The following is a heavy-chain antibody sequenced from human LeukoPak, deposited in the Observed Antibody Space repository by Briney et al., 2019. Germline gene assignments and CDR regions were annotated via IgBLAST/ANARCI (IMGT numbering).Heavy chain of an antibody. CDR3: ARSPGILAVVAATRGWYFDL. Sequence: SETLSLTCTVSGGSISSGGYYWSWIRQHPGKGLEWIGYIYYSGSTYHNPSLKSRVTKSVDTSKNQFSLKLSSVTAADTAVYYCARSPGILAVVAATRGWYFDLWGRGTLVTVSS. J-gene: IGHJ2*01. D-gene: IGHD2-15*01. CDR1: GGSISSGGYY. CDR2: IYYSGST. V-gene: IGHV4-31*03.